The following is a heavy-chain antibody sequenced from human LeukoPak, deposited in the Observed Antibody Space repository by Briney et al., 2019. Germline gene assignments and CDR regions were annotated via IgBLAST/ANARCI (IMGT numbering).Heavy chain of an antibody. CDR3: AKDLRVGSWYDAFDI. J-gene: IGHJ3*02. D-gene: IGHD6-13*01. CDR1: GFTFSSYG. Sequence: GGSLRLSCAASGFTFSSYGMHWVRQAPGKGLEWVAFIRYDGSNKYYADSVKGRFTISRDNSKNTLYLQMNSLRAEDTAVYYCAKDLRVGSWYDAFDIWGQGTMVTVSS. V-gene: IGHV3-30*02. CDR2: IRYDGSNK.